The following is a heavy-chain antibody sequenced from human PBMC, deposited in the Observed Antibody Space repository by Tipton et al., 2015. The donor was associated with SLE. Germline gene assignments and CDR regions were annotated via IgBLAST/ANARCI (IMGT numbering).Heavy chain of an antibody. CDR3: AKDRYYASGSSFFDY. D-gene: IGHD3-10*01. J-gene: IGHJ4*02. CDR2: IWYDGSNP. Sequence: RSLRLSCAASGFTFSSYAMHWVRQAPGKGLEWVAVIWYDGSNPYYADSVEGRFTISRDNSKNTVYLQMNSLRSEDTAVYFCAKDRYYASGSSFFDYWGQGTLVTVSS. CDR1: GFTFSSYA. V-gene: IGHV3-33*03.